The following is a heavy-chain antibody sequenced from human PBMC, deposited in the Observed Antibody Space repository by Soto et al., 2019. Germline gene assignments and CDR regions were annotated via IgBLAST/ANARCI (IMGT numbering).Heavy chain of an antibody. CDR3: AKGSSVVHHMAV. CDR1: GFTFSDYA. CDR2: VSASAIET. V-gene: IGHV3-23*01. J-gene: IGHJ6*03. D-gene: IGHD6-6*01. Sequence: EEQLLESGGALAQPGGSLRLSCAGYGFTFSDYAMTWVRQAPGRGLEWVSFVSASAIETYSADSVRGRFTISRDNSKNRLFLQMNDLRGEDTAVYYCAKGSSVVHHMAVWGRGTTVTVTS.